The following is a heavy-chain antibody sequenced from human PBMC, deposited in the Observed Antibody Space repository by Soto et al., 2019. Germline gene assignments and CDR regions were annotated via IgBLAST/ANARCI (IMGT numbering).Heavy chain of an antibody. CDR2: IDPSDSYT. CDR1: GYSFTSYW. J-gene: IGHJ6*02. Sequence: EVQLVQSGAEVKKPGESLRISCKGSGYSFTSYWISWVRQMPGKGLEWMGRIDPSDSYTNYSPSFQGHVTISADKSXXXAXXQWSSLKASDTAMYYCARTSMQSRGYSYGHGGMDVWGQGTTVTVSS. D-gene: IGHD5-18*01. CDR3: ARTSMQSRGYSYGHGGMDV. V-gene: IGHV5-10-1*01.